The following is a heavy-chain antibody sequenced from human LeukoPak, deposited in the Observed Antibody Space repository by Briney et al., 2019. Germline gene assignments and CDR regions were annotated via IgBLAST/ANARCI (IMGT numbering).Heavy chain of an antibody. Sequence: GGSLRLSCAASGFTFSSYGMHWVRQAPGKGLEWVAFIRYDGSNKYYADSVKGRFTISRDNSKNTLYLQMNSLRAEDTAVYYCAKSGRYCSSTSCLFYYYYYMDVWGKGTTVTVSS. CDR1: GFTFSSYG. J-gene: IGHJ6*03. V-gene: IGHV3-30*02. CDR3: AKSGRYCSSTSCLFYYYYYMDV. CDR2: IRYDGSNK. D-gene: IGHD2-2*01.